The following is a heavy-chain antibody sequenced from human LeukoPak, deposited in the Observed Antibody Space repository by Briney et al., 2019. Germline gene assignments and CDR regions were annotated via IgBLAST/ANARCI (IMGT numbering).Heavy chain of an antibody. CDR3: ATNGNYLDAFNI. CDR1: GYTSSIYY. V-gene: IGHV5-51*01. CDR2: MYRGDSDT. Sequence: GDSLKISCKASGYTSSIYYIGWERQMPGRGLEWMGIMYRGDSDTRYSPSFQGQVTISVDKSISTAYLQWSSLKASDTAIYFCATNGNYLDAFNIWGQGTMVTVSS. J-gene: IGHJ3*02. D-gene: IGHD1-1*01.